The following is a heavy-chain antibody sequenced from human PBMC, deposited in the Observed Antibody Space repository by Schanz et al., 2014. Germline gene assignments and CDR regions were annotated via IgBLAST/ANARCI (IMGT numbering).Heavy chain of an antibody. CDR2: LGGSTGGI. CDR1: GFTFSTSA. D-gene: IGHD3-16*01. Sequence: EVQLVESWGGLVEPGGSLRLSCEASGFTFSTSAMSWVRQAPGKGLEWVSSLGGSTGGIYYADSVRGRFTISRDNFKNRLYLQMNSLRLEDTAIYYCAKTLGGAGLTLYFDHWGQGSLVTVSS. CDR3: AKTLGGAGLTLYFDH. J-gene: IGHJ4*02. V-gene: IGHV3-23*04.